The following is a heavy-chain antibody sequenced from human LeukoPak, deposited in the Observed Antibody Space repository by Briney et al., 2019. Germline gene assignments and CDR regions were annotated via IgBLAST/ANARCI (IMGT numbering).Heavy chain of an antibody. V-gene: IGHV1-3*03. Sequence: WASVKVSCKASGYTFTSYAMHWVRQAPGQRLEWMGWINAGNGNTKYSQEFQGRVTITRDTSASTAYMELSSLRSEDMAVYYCARVDSGYCSSTSCYGGYNWFDPWGQGTLVTVSS. CDR3: ARVDSGYCSSTSCYGGYNWFDP. J-gene: IGHJ5*02. CDR2: INAGNGNT. D-gene: IGHD2-2*01. CDR1: GYTFTSYA.